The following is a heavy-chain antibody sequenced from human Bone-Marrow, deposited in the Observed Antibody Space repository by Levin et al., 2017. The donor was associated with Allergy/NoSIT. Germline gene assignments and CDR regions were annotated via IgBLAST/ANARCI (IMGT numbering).Heavy chain of an antibody. CDR2: INAYNGDT. CDR3: ARGLQNGFYKYFDY. V-gene: IGHV1-18*01. Sequence: ASVKVSCKASGFLFESYTYGITWVRQAPGQGLEWMGWINAYNGDTETAPKFQGTVTMTADRSTNTAYMELRSLRPDDTALYYCARGLQNGFYKYFDYWGQGTLVTVSS. CDR1: GFLFESYTYG. D-gene: IGHD3-9*01. J-gene: IGHJ4*02.